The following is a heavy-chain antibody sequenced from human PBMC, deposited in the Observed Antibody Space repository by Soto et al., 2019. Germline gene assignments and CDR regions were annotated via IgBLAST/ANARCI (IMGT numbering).Heavy chain of an antibody. Sequence: EVQLLESGGGLVQPGGSLRLSCAASGFTFSSYAMSWVHQAPGKGLEWVSAISGSGGSTYYADSVKGRFTISRDNSKNPLYLKMNSLAAEATAFYYGAKVLAVADYWGRGPLVTFSS. J-gene: IGHJ4*02. D-gene: IGHD6-19*01. V-gene: IGHV3-23*01. CDR1: GFTFSSYA. CDR2: ISGSGGST. CDR3: AKVLAVADY.